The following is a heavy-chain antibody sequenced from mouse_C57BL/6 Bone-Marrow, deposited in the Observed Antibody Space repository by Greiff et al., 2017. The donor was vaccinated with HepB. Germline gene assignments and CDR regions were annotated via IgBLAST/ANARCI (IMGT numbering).Heavy chain of an antibody. J-gene: IGHJ1*03. V-gene: IGHV14-4*01. CDR2: NDPENGDT. Sequence: EVQLQQSGAELVRPGASVKLSCTASGFNIKDDYMHWVKQRPEQGLEWIGWNDPENGDTEYASKFQGKATITADTSSNTAYLQLSSLTSEDTAVYYCTTPVVAPYWYFDVWGTGTTVTVSS. D-gene: IGHD1-1*01. CDR1: GFNIKDDY. CDR3: TTPVVAPYWYFDV.